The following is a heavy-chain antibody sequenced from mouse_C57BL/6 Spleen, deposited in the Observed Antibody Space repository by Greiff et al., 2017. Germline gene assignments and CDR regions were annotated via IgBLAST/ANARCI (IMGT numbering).Heavy chain of an antibody. V-gene: IGHV1-42*01. D-gene: IGHD1-1*01. J-gene: IGHJ2*01. CDR2: INPSTGGT. Sequence: VQLQQSGPELVKPGASVKISCKASGYSFTGYYMNWVKQSPEKSLEWIGEINPSTGGTTYNQKFKAKATLTVDKSSSTAYMQLKSLTSEDSAVYYCARNYYGSSYDYFDYWGQGTTLTVSS. CDR3: ARNYYGSSYDYFDY. CDR1: GYSFTGYY.